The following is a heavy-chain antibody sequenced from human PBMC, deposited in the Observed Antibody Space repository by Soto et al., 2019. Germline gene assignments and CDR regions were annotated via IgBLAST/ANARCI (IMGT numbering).Heavy chain of an antibody. J-gene: IGHJ4*02. CDR2: ISYDGSNK. V-gene: IGHV3-30*14. Sequence: QVQLVESGGGVVQPGRSLRLSCAASGFTFSSYAMHWVRQAPGKGLEWVAVISYDGSNKYYADSVKGRFTISRDNSKNTLYLQMNSLRAEDTAVYYCARNHLNYYDSSCYGFWEYWGQGTLVTVSS. D-gene: IGHD3-22*01. CDR1: GFTFSSYA. CDR3: ARNHLNYYDSSCYGFWEY.